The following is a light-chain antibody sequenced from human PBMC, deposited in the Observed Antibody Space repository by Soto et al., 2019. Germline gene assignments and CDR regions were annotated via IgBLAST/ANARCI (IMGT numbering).Light chain of an antibody. CDR1: ISNIGSNT. CDR2: SYN. CDR3: AAWDNSLNAVV. Sequence: QSVLTQPPSASGTPGQRVTISCSGSISNIGSNTVSWFQQLPGAAPKLLIHSYNQRPSGVPDRFSGSKSGTSASLAISGLQSEDGADYFCAAWDNSLNAVVFGGGTKLTVL. J-gene: IGLJ2*01. V-gene: IGLV1-44*01.